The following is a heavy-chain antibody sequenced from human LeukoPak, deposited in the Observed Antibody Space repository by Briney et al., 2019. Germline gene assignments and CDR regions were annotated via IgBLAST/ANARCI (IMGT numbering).Heavy chain of an antibody. Sequence: GESLKISCEGSGYSFTNYWIGWVRQMPGKGLEWMVIIYPDDSDTRYSPSFQGQVTISADKSIGTAYLQWSSLKASDTAMYYCAIGGDSSTSCYRCFNYWGQGTLVTVSS. CDR3: AIGGDSSTSCYRCFNY. D-gene: IGHD2-2*01. CDR2: IYPDDSDT. CDR1: GYSFTNYW. V-gene: IGHV5-51*01. J-gene: IGHJ4*02.